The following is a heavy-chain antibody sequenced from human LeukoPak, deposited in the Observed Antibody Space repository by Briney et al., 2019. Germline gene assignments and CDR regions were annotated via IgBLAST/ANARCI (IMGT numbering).Heavy chain of an antibody. CDR2: ISSSSSYI. CDR3: ARDFNGDYVY. V-gene: IGHV3-21*01. D-gene: IGHD4-17*01. CDR1: GFTFSSYS. J-gene: IGHJ4*02. Sequence: GGSLRLSCAASGFTFSSYSMNWVRQAAGKGLEWVSSISSSSSYIYYADSVKGRFTISRDNAKNSLYLQMNSLRAEDTAVYYCARDFNGDYVYWGQGTLVTVSS.